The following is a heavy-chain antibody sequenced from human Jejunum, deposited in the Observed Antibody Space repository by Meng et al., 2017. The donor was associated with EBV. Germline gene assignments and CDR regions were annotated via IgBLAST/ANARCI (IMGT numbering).Heavy chain of an antibody. V-gene: IGHV3-23*04. J-gene: IGHJ5*02. CDR2: ITDSGGST. Sequence: DVPLVEAGSGLAPPGGPLRLSCAASGFTFNSHPLRWVRQAPGKGLEWISAITDSGGSTYYTDSVKGRFTISRDNSKNTLYLQMNSLRAEDTAVYYCAKLTRAWGQGTLVTVSS. CDR1: GFTFNSHP. CDR3: AKLTRA.